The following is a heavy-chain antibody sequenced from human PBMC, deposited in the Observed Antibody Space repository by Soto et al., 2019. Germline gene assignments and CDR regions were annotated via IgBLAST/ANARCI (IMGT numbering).Heavy chain of an antibody. CDR1: GGSISSSSYY. Sequence: SETLSLTCTVSGGSISSSSYYWGWIRQPPGKGLEWIGSIYYSGSTYYNPSLKSRVTISVDTSKNQFSLKLSSVTAADTAVYYCARGPHYDFWSGYQNSPYYYYGMDVWGQGTTVTVSS. J-gene: IGHJ6*02. CDR3: ARGPHYDFWSGYQNSPYYYYGMDV. V-gene: IGHV4-39*01. CDR2: IYYSGST. D-gene: IGHD3-3*01.